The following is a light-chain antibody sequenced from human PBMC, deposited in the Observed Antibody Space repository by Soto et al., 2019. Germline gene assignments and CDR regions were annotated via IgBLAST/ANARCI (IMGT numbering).Light chain of an antibody. V-gene: IGKV3-11*01. CDR2: DAS. CDR1: QTVSNY. Sequence: EIVLTQSPATLSLSPGERATLSCRASQTVSNYLAWYQQKPGQAPRLLIYDASIRATGIPARFSGSGSGTDFTLTISSLEPEDFSVYYCQQRSNWPPITLGQGTRLEIE. CDR3: QQRSNWPPIT. J-gene: IGKJ5*01.